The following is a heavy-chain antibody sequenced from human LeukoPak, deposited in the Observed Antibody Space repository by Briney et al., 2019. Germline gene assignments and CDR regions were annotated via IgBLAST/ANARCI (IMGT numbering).Heavy chain of an antibody. Sequence: GGSLRLSCAASGFSLDDYAMHWVRQAPGQGLEWVSSISWDGRNMAYAASVKGRFTISRDNAQNSLYLQMYSLKIEDTAFYYCIKDMGFDLLKDAFDLWGQGMLVTVSS. D-gene: IGHD1-26*01. CDR2: ISWDGRNM. CDR1: GFSLDDYA. V-gene: IGHV3-9*01. J-gene: IGHJ3*01. CDR3: IKDMGFDLLKDAFDL.